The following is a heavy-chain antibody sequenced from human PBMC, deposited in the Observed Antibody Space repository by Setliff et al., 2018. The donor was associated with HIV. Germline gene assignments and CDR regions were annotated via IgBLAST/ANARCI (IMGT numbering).Heavy chain of an antibody. CDR3: ASRIYYYDESRVLREEGFVP. D-gene: IGHD3-22*01. V-gene: IGHV4-39*01. J-gene: IGHJ5*02. Sequence: SETLSLTCSVSGGSIDNNKYYWTWIRQPPGKGLEWTGSIYHTGRTYYNRSLESRLTISIDTSKNQFSLRLTSVTAADTAMYYCASRIYYYDESRVLREEGFVPWGQGTLVTVSS. CDR1: GGSIDNNKYY. CDR2: IYHTGRT.